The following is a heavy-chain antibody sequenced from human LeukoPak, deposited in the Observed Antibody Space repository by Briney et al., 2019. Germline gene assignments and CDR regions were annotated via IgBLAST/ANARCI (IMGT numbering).Heavy chain of an antibody. D-gene: IGHD6-19*01. Sequence: PGGSLRLSCAASGFTFSSYAMSWVRQAPGKGLEWVSAISGSGGSTYYADSVKGRFTISRDNSKNTLYLQMNSLRAEDTAVYYCAKDELSSSGWYDQYYFDYWGQGTLVTVSS. CDR1: GFTFSSYA. J-gene: IGHJ4*02. CDR3: AKDELSSSGWYDQYYFDY. CDR2: ISGSGGST. V-gene: IGHV3-23*01.